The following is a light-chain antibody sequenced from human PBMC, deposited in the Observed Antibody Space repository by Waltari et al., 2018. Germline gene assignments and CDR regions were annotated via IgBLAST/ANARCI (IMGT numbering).Light chain of an antibody. V-gene: IGLV2-11*01. CDR1: SSDVGGYNY. J-gene: IGLJ2*01. Sequence: QSALTQPRSVSGSPGQSVTISCAGSSSDVGGYNYVPGYQQHPGKAPKLIIYDVSERPSGVPDRFSGSKSGDTASLIISGLQADDEATYYCCSYTGTYTFGVVFGGGTKLTVL. CDR2: DVS. CDR3: CSYTGTYTFGVV.